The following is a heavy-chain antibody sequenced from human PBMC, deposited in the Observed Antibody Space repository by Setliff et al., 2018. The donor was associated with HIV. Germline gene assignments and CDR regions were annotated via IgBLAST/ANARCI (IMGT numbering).Heavy chain of an antibody. CDR3: ASVLRYYGSGSYPFGY. J-gene: IGHJ4*02. V-gene: IGHV3-7*01. D-gene: IGHD3-10*01. CDR1: GFTFSTYW. CDR2: IKQDGSEK. Sequence: HPGGSLRLSCAASGFTFSTYWMSWVRQAPGKGLEWVANIKQDGSEKYYVDSVKGRFTISRDNAKNSLYLQMNSLRAEDTAVYYCASVLRYYGSGSYPFGYWGQGALVTVPQ.